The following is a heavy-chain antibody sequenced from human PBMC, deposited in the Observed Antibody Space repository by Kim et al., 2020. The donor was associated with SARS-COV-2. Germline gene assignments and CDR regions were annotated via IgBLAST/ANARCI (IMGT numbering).Heavy chain of an antibody. CDR2: S. Sequence: SYYTPSRKSRGTISVDTSKNQCPLQLSSVTAADTAVYYCARRYSFWYFDLWGRGTLVTVSS. V-gene: IGHV4-39*01. J-gene: IGHJ2*01. D-gene: IGHD2-15*01. CDR3: ARRYSFWYFDL.